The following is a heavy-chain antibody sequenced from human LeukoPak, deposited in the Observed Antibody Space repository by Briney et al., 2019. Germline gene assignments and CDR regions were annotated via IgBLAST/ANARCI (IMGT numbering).Heavy chain of an antibody. CDR2: INPSGGST. D-gene: IGHD2-2*01. J-gene: IGHJ6*02. Sequence: ASVKVSCKASGYTFTSYYMHWVRQAPGQGLEWMGIINPSGGSTSYAQKFQGRVTMTRDTSTSTVYMELSSLRPEDTAVYYCARVAMIVVVPAVPYGMDVWGQGTTVTVSS. V-gene: IGHV1-46*01. CDR3: ARVAMIVVVPAVPYGMDV. CDR1: GYTFTSYY.